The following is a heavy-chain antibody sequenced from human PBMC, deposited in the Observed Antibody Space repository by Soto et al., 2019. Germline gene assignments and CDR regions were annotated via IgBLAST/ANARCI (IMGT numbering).Heavy chain of an antibody. CDR3: ARHLHSDSVHITPVSPDY. CDR2: IYPDDSNT. V-gene: IGHV5-51*01. D-gene: IGHD4-4*01. CDR1: GYSFRSYW. Sequence: GESLKISCKTSGYSFRSYWIGWVRQMPGKGLERMGIIYPDDSNTRYSPSFQGQATISADKSISTAFLQWSSLKAADSAMYYCARHLHSDSVHITPVSPDYWGQGTLVTVS. J-gene: IGHJ4*02.